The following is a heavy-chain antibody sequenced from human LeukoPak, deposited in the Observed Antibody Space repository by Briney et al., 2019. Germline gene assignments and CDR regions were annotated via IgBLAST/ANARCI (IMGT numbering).Heavy chain of an antibody. D-gene: IGHD3-22*01. J-gene: IGHJ4*02. V-gene: IGHV7-4-1*02. Sequence: VASVKVSCKASGYTFSSCAINWARQAPGQGLEYMGWIDTKTGNPTYAQGFTGRFVFSLDTSVSTAYLQISSLKAEDTAVYYCAIHPSDSSGYFSYWGQGALVTVSS. CDR3: AIHPSDSSGYFSY. CDR2: IDTKTGNP. CDR1: GYTFSSCA.